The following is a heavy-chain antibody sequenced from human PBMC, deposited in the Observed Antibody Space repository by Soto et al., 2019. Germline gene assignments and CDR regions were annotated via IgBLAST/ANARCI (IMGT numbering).Heavy chain of an antibody. J-gene: IGHJ3*02. V-gene: IGHV4-4*02. CDR1: GGSISSSNW. Sequence: QVQLQESGPGLVKPSGTLSLTCAVSGGSISSSNWWSWVRQPPGKGLEWIGEIYHSGSTNYNPSLKSRVNKSVDQSKEQVSLKPGFVTGGEQGVYYCARDLGGWNRGWYRQDILGPGTMVTVSS. CDR3: ARDLGGWNRGWYRQDI. CDR2: IYHSGST. D-gene: IGHD6-19*01.